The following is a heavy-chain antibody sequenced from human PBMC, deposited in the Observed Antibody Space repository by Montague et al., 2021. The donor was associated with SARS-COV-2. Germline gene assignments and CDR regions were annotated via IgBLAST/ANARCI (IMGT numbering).Heavy chain of an antibody. CDR3: ARAIWHLDV. CDR2: VYTGGYV. Sequence: SETLSLTCSVSGDSISRYYWSWIRQSDGKGLEWIGRVYTGGYVNXNPALPSRVSMSVDTSKSQVSLNVTSVTAADTAVYYCARAIWHLDVWGRGILVTVSS. V-gene: IGHV4-4*07. CDR1: GDSISRYY. J-gene: IGHJ2*01.